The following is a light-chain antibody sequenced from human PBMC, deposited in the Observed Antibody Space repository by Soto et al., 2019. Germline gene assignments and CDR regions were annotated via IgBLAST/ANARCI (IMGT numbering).Light chain of an antibody. V-gene: IGKV3-20*01. CDR1: QTVSSSY. Sequence: EILLTQSPCTLSLSPGERATLSCRASQTVSSSYLAWYQQKPGQAPRLLIYGASSRATGIPDRFSGSGSGTDFTLTISRLEPEDFAVYYCQQYGSSPQTFGQGTKV. J-gene: IGKJ1*01. CDR2: GAS. CDR3: QQYGSSPQT.